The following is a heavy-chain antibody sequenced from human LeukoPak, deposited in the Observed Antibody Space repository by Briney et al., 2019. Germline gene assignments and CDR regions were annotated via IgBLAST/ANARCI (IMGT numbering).Heavy chain of an antibody. V-gene: IGHV4-38-2*01. D-gene: IGHD6-13*01. CDR1: GYSISSGYY. Sequence: SETLSLTCAVSGYSISSGYYWGWIRQPPGKGLEWIGSIYHSGSTYYNPSLKSRVTISVDTSKNQFSLKLSSVTAADTAVYYCARVAGMYSSSWYFFDSWGQGTLVTVSS. J-gene: IGHJ4*02. CDR2: IYHSGST. CDR3: ARVAGMYSSSWYFFDS.